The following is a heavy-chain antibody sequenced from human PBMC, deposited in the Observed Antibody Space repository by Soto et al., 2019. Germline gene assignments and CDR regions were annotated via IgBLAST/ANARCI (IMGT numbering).Heavy chain of an antibody. V-gene: IGHV4-39*01. CDR1: GGSISSTSHH. J-gene: IGHJ4*01. CDR3: ARPDGYDHYFDY. D-gene: IGHD5-12*01. CDR2: IYYSGTT. Sequence: SETLSLTCTVSGGSISSTSHHWAWIRQPPGKGLEWIGSIYYSGTTYYNPSLKSRLTIFVDTSKNQFSLKLSSVTAADTAVYFCARPDGYDHYFDYWGHGALVTVSS.